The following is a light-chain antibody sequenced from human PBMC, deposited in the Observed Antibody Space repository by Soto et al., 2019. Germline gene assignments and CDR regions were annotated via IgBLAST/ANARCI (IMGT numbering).Light chain of an antibody. CDR2: GAS. J-gene: IGKJ4*01. V-gene: IGKV3-20*01. CDR3: QQYGSSHPT. CDR1: QSVSNRY. Sequence: EIVLTQSPGTLSLSPGERATLSCRASQSVSNRYLAWNQLQPGQAPRFFIYGASSRTADIPDTFSGSGSGTDFILTISRLQPEDFAVYYCQQYGSSHPTFGGGTKGEIK.